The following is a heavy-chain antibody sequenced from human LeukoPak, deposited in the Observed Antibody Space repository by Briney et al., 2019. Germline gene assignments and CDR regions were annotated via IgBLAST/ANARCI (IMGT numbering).Heavy chain of an antibody. V-gene: IGHV4-34*01. CDR3: ARGLSSGWYYYYGMDV. J-gene: IGHJ6*02. CDR2: INHSGST. D-gene: IGHD6-19*01. CDR1: GGSFSGYY. Sequence: SETLSLTCAVYGGSFSGYYWSWIRQPPGKGPEWIGEINHSGSTNYNPSLKSRVTISVDTSKNQFSLKLSSVTAADTAVYYCARGLSSGWYYYYGMDVWGQGTTVTVSS.